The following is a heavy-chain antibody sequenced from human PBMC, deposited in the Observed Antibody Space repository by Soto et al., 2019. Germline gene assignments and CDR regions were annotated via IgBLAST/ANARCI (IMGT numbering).Heavy chain of an antibody. V-gene: IGHV4-34*01. D-gene: IGHD3-10*01. Sequence: SETLSLTCAVYGGSFSGYYWSWIRQPPGKGLEWIGEINHSGSTNYNPSLKSRVTISVDTSKNQFSLKLSSVTAADTAVYYCARSLYYSGSGRPNWFDPWGQGTLVTVSS. J-gene: IGHJ5*02. CDR2: INHSGST. CDR3: ARSLYYSGSGRPNWFDP. CDR1: GGSFSGYY.